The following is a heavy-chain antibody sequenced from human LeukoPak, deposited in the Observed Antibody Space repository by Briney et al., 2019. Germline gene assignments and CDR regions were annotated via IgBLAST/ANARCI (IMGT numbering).Heavy chain of an antibody. CDR1: GYTFTGYY. D-gene: IGHD2-15*01. CDR3: ARGYCSGGSCYSLGY. J-gene: IGHJ4*02. Sequence: ASVKVSCKASGYTFTGYYMHWVRQAPGQGLEWMGWINPNSGGTNYAQKFQGRVTMTRDTSISTAYMELSRLRSDDPAVYYCARGYCSGGSCYSLGYWGQGTLVTVSS. V-gene: IGHV1-2*02. CDR2: INPNSGGT.